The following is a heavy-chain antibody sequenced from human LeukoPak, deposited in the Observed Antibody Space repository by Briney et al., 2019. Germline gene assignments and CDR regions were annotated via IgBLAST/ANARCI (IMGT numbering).Heavy chain of an antibody. CDR1: GFTFSSYA. CDR3: ARARKVWFGELLYVFPSEPIDY. D-gene: IGHD3-10*01. J-gene: IGHJ4*02. Sequence: GGSLRLSCAASGFTFSSYAMHWVRQAPGKGLEWVAVISYDGSNKYYADSVKGRFTISRDNSKNTLYLQMNSLRAEDTAVYYCARARKVWFGELLYVFPSEPIDYWGQGTLVTVSS. V-gene: IGHV3-30*04. CDR2: ISYDGSNK.